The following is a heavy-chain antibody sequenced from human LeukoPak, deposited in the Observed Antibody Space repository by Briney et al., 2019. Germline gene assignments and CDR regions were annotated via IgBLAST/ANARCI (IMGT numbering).Heavy chain of an antibody. V-gene: IGHV3-23*01. J-gene: IGHJ4*02. CDR2: ISGGGITT. Sequence: GGSLRLSCAASGFTFSNFAMSWVRRTPGKGLEWVSTISGGGITTYYADSAKGRFTISRDNSKNTMFLQMNSLRADDTAVYYCPRQSYASGWNPFDYWGQGILVTVSS. CDR1: GFTFSNFA. CDR3: PRQSYASGWNPFDY. D-gene: IGHD6-19*01.